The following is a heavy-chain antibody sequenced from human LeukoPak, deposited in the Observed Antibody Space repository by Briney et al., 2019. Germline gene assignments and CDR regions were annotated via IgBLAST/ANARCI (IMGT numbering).Heavy chain of an antibody. J-gene: IGHJ4*02. CDR2: ISSGSSSSTTI. D-gene: IGHD3-22*01. V-gene: IGHV3-48*04. CDR3: VRAHYDSSAYPFFDY. Sequence: GGSLRLSCAASGFIFSDYSMNWVRQAPGKGLAWVSYISSGSSSSTTIYYADSLQGRSTISRDNAKNSLYLQMNNLRAEDTAVYYCVRAHYDSSAYPFFDYWGQGILVTVSS. CDR1: GFIFSDYS.